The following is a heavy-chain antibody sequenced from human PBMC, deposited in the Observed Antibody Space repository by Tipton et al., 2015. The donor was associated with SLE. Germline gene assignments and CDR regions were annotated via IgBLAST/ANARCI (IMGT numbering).Heavy chain of an antibody. CDR3: ARHTAAAGTGDYFDY. V-gene: IGHV4-34*01. CDR1: GGSFSGYY. Sequence: TLSLTCAVYGGSFSGYYWSWSRQPPGKGLEWIGEINHSGSTNYNPSLKRRVTISVDTSKNQFSLKLSSVTAADTAVYYCARHTAAAGTGDYFDYWGQGTLVTVSS. D-gene: IGHD6-13*01. CDR2: INHSGST. J-gene: IGHJ4*02.